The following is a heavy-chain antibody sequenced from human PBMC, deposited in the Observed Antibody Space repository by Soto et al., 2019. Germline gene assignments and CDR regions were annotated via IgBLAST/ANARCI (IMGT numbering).Heavy chain of an antibody. CDR3: ARMYGGYGGGVDY. CDR2: IYSSGST. Sequence: SETLSLTCTVSGGSISSSNYYWGWIRQPPGKGLEWIGSIYSSGSTYYNPSLKSRVTISVDTSKNQFSLKLSSVTAADTAVYYCARMYGGYGGGVDYWGQGTQVTVSS. D-gene: IGHD5-12*01. V-gene: IGHV4-39*01. J-gene: IGHJ4*02. CDR1: GGSISSSNYY.